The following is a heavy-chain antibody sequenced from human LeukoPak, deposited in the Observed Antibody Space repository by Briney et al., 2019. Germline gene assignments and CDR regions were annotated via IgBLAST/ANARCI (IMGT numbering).Heavy chain of an antibody. V-gene: IGHV3-13*04. CDR1: GFTFSSYD. Sequence: GGSLRLSCAASGFTFSSYDMHWVRQATGKGLEWVSAIGTAGDTYYPGSVKGRFTISRENAKNSLYLQMNSLRAEDTAVYYCARDARVGYSHDMDVWGQGTTVTVSS. J-gene: IGHJ6*02. CDR3: ARDARVGYSHDMDV. CDR2: IGTAGDT. D-gene: IGHD2-8*02.